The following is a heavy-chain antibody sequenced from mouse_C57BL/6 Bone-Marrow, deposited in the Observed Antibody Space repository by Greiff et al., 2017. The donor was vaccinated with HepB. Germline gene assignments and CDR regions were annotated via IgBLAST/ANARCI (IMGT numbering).Heavy chain of an antibody. J-gene: IGHJ4*01. CDR3: ARVYYYGSSYGAMDY. Sequence: EVMLVESGPSLVRPSQTLSLTCTVTGFSINSDCYWIWIRPFPGNKLEYIGYTFYSGITYYNPSLESRTYITRDTSKNQFSLKLSSVTTEDTATYYCARVYYYGSSYGAMDYWGQGTSVTVSS. D-gene: IGHD1-1*01. V-gene: IGHV3-3*01. CDR2: TFYSGIT. CDR1: GFSINSDCY.